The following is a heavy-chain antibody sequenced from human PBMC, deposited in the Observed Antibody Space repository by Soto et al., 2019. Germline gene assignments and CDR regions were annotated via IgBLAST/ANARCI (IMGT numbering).Heavy chain of an antibody. V-gene: IGHV4-39*01. CDR2: IYYSENT. CDR1: GDSISSSSNH. CDR3: ATHPPYGPLDY. J-gene: IGHJ4*02. D-gene: IGHD4-17*01. Sequence: QLQLQESGPGVVKPSETLSLTCTVSGDSISSSSNHWGWIRQPPGKGLEWIGNIYYSENTYYNPSLKSRVTISVVTSKNQFSLRLTSVTAADTAVYYCATHPPYGPLDYWGQGTLVTVSS.